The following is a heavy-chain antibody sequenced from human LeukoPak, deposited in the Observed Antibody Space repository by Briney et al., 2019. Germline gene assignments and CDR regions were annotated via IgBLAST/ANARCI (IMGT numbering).Heavy chain of an antibody. D-gene: IGHD1-26*01. Sequence: GGSLRLSCAASGFTFSSNWMHWVRQAPGKGLVWVSCIKSDGSSTNYADSVKGRFTISRDNAKNTVFLQMNSLRVEDTAMYYCVRDSGSYWFDPWGQGTLVTVSS. J-gene: IGHJ5*02. CDR1: GFTFSSNW. V-gene: IGHV3-74*01. CDR3: VRDSGSYWFDP. CDR2: IKSDGSST.